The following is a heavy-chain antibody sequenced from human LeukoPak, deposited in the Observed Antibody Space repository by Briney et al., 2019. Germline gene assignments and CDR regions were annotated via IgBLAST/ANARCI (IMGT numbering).Heavy chain of an antibody. CDR1: GFTFIGSA. CDR2: FGDDGKT. Sequence: GGSLRLSCAASGFTFIGSAMCWVRQAPGKGLEWVSGFGDDGKTYYAGSVNGRFTISRDDSNNMLYLQMNRLRDEDTALYYCAKDLWGWSAVDVWGQGTTVTVSS. V-gene: IGHV3-23*01. J-gene: IGHJ6*02. D-gene: IGHD6-19*01. CDR3: AKDLWGWSAVDV.